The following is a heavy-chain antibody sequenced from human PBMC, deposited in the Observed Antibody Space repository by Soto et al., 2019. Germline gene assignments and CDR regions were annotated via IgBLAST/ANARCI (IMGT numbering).Heavy chain of an antibody. CDR1: GFTFDDYA. J-gene: IGHJ6*02. CDR2: ISWNSDKI. CDR3: AKDRSHFYFGMDV. Sequence: DVQLVESGGDLVQPGRSLRLSCAASGFTFDDYAMHWVRQPPGKGLEWVSGISWNSDKIGYADSVKGRFTISRDNAKNSLYLEMNSLRVDDTALYYCAKDRSHFYFGMDVWGQGTTVTVSS. V-gene: IGHV3-9*01.